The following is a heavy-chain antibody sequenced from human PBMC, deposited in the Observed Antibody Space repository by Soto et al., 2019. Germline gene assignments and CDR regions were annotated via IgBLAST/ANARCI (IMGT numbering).Heavy chain of an antibody. CDR2: INPNSGGT. J-gene: IGHJ6*02. V-gene: IGHV1-2*02. CDR3: ASSLAAAGYYYYYGMDV. Sequence: AASVKVSFKASGYTFTGYYMHWVRQAPGQGLEWMGWINPNSGGTNYAQKFQGRVTMTRDTSISTAYMELSRLRSDDTAVYYCASSLAAAGYYYYYGMDVWGQGTTVTVSS. CDR1: GYTFTGYY. D-gene: IGHD6-13*01.